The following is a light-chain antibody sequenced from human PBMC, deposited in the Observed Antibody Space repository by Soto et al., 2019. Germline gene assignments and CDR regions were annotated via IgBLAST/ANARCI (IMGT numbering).Light chain of an antibody. CDR3: QQRSNWPPLT. V-gene: IGKV3D-20*02. Sequence: PGERATLSCTAIQSVSSSFLAWYQQKPGQPPRLLIYGASSRATGIPDRFSGSGSGTDFTLTISTVEPDDFAVYYCQQRSNWPPLTFGGGTKVDIK. CDR1: QSVSSSF. CDR2: GAS. J-gene: IGKJ4*01.